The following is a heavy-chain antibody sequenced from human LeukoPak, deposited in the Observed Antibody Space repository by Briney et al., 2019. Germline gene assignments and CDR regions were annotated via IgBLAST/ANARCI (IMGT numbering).Heavy chain of an antibody. V-gene: IGHV1-18*01. J-gene: IGHJ4*02. D-gene: IGHD5-12*01. CDR1: GGTFSSYA. CDR2: ISAYNGNT. CDR3: ARGRKWLRSFDY. Sequence: ASVTVSFTASGGTFSSYAISWVRQAPGQGLEWMGWISAYNGNTNYAQKLQGRVTMTTDTSTSTAYMELRSLRSDDTAVYYCARGRKWLRSFDYWGQGTLVTVSS.